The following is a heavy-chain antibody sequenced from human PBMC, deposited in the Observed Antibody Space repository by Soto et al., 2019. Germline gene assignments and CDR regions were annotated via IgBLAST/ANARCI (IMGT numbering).Heavy chain of an antibody. Sequence: EVQLLESGGGLVQPGGSLRLSCAASGFTFSSYVMSWVRQAPGKGLEWVSAISGSGGSTYYADSVKGRLTISRDNSKNTXXLQMNSLRAEDTAVYYCATLQGTYYYGSGSYYLPYWGQGTLVTVSS. J-gene: IGHJ4*02. D-gene: IGHD3-10*01. CDR2: ISGSGGST. CDR1: GFTFSSYV. V-gene: IGHV3-23*01. CDR3: ATLQGTYYYGSGSYYLPY.